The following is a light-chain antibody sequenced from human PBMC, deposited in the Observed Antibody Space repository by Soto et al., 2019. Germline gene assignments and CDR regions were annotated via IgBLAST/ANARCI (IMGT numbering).Light chain of an antibody. CDR1: QSVPTY. CDR2: AVS. J-gene: IGKJ1*01. CDR3: QQYDISPRT. V-gene: IGKV1-39*01. Sequence: DIQMTQSPSSLSASVGDSVTITCRASQSVPTYLHWYQQKAGQAPKLLIYAVSNLHSGVSSRFSGSGSGTDFSLTISTLEPEDFAAYYCQQYDISPRTFGQGTKVDIK.